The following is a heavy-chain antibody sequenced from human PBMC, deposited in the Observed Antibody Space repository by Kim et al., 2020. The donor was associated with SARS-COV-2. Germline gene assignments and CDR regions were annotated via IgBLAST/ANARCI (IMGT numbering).Heavy chain of an antibody. CDR3: AKDSRLLAYCGGDCHWDIDY. D-gene: IGHD2-21*02. Sequence: GGSLRLSCAASGFTFSSYGMHWVRQAPGKGLEWVAVISYDGSNKYYADSVKGRFTISRDNSKNTLYLQMNSLRAEDTAVYYCAKDSRLLAYCGGDCHWDIDYWGQGTLVTVSS. CDR2: ISYDGSNK. V-gene: IGHV3-30*18. J-gene: IGHJ4*02. CDR1: GFTFSSYG.